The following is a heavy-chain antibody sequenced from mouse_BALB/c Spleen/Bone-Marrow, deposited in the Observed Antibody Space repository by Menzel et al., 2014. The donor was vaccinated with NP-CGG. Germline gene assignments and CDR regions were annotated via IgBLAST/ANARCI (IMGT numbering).Heavy chain of an antibody. Sequence: QVQLKQSGAELVRPGTSVKISCKASGYAFTNYWLGWVKQRPGHGLEWIGNIYPGGGHIYYNEKFKGKATLTADKSSSTAYMQPSSLTSEDSAVYFCARRDYDGYPYALDYWGQGTSVTVSS. CDR1: GYAFTNYW. D-gene: IGHD2-3*01. V-gene: IGHV1-63*01. CDR3: ARRDYDGYPYALDY. J-gene: IGHJ4*01. CDR2: IYPGGGHI.